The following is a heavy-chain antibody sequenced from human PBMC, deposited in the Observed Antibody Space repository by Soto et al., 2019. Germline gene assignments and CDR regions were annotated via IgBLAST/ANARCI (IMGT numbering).Heavy chain of an antibody. Sequence: GESLKISCKASGYTFTSYWISWVRQMPGKGLEWMGIIYPGDSDSRYSLSFQGRATISVDRSISTAYLQWSSLKASDTALYYCARGHCSSTTCYKAGFDPWGQGTLVTVSS. CDR3: ARGHCSSTTCYKAGFDP. CDR1: GYTFTSYW. J-gene: IGHJ5*02. V-gene: IGHV5-51*01. D-gene: IGHD2-2*02. CDR2: IYPGDSDS.